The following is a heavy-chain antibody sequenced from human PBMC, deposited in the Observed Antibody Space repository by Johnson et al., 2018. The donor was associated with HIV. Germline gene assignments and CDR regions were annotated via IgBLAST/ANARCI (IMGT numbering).Heavy chain of an antibody. CDR1: FFTFSS. CDR2: ISHDGSNK. J-gene: IGHJ3*02. V-gene: IGHV3-30*04. CDR3: ARDQTYYYDTSGYQGAFDI. Sequence: QVQLVESGGGVVQPGRSLRLSCAASFFTFSSMHWDRQAPGKGLEWVAVISHDGSNKYYAHSVKGRFTISRDNARSTLYLQMNSLRPEDTAVYYCARDQTYYYDTSGYQGAFDIWGQGTMVSVSS. D-gene: IGHD3-22*01.